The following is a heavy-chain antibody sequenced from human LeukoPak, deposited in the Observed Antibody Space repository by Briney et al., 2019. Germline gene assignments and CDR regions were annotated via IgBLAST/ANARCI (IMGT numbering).Heavy chain of an antibody. V-gene: IGHV4-39*07. CDR1: SGSISTSNYY. CDR3: ARVRGDDAFDI. D-gene: IGHD3-10*01. CDR2: IFYSGST. J-gene: IGHJ3*02. Sequence: PSETLSLTCTVSSGSISTSNYYWGWVRQPPGKALEWIGNIFYSGSTYYSPSLKSRVTISLDTSRNQFSLKLNSVTAADTAVYYCARVRGDDAFDIWGQGTMVTVSS.